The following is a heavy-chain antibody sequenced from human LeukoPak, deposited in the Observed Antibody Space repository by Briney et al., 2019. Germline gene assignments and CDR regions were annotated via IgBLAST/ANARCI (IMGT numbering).Heavy chain of an antibody. Sequence: GASVKVSCKASGFTFTSNDINWVRQATGQGLEWLGWMNPNSGNTGYAQKFQGRVTMTRNTSISTAYMELSSLRSEDTAVYYCARWMTGYYDVLTGSYYYYYYGMDVWGQGTTVTVSS. CDR1: GFTFTSND. V-gene: IGHV1-8*01. CDR3: ARWMTGYYDVLTGSYYYYYYGMDV. D-gene: IGHD3-9*01. J-gene: IGHJ6*02. CDR2: MNPNSGNT.